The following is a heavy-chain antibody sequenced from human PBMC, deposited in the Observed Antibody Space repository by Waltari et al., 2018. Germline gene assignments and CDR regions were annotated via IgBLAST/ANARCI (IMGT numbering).Heavy chain of an antibody. CDR2: IKEDGSDK. Sequence: EAQLVESGGKLVQPGGSLRISCVASGFTFRRHWMSWVRQAPGRGLEWVATIKEDGSDKHYVDSVRGRVTISRDNANDSLYLQMNSLRAEDTAVYYCATWRWGQSEFDYWGQGTLVTVSS. D-gene: IGHD7-27*01. V-gene: IGHV3-7*01. CDR1: GFTFRRHW. J-gene: IGHJ4*02. CDR3: ATWRWGQSEFDY.